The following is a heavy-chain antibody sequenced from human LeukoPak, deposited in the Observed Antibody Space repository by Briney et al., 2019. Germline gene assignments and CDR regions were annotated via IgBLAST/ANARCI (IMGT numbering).Heavy chain of an antibody. V-gene: IGHV3-9*01. D-gene: IGHD1-26*01. CDR3: AKAPFGSYLVSGAFDI. CDR1: GFTFSSYW. Sequence: GGSLRLSCAASGFTFSSYWMHWVRQAPGKGLLWVSGISWNSGSIGYADSVKGRFTISRDNAKNSLYLQMNSLRAEDTALYYCAKAPFGSYLVSGAFDIWGQGTMVTVSS. CDR2: ISWNSGSI. J-gene: IGHJ3*02.